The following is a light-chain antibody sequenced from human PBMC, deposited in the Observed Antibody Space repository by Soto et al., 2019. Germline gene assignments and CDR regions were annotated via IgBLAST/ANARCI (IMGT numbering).Light chain of an antibody. CDR2: GAS. Sequence: EIVMTQSPATLSVSPGGRATLSCRASQSISDTLAWYQQKPGQAPRLLIYGASKRATGFPARFSGSGSETEFTLTISSLQSEDFAVYYCQHYSNWQTWTFGQGTKVDIK. V-gene: IGKV3-15*01. CDR1: QSISDT. J-gene: IGKJ1*01. CDR3: QHYSNWQTWT.